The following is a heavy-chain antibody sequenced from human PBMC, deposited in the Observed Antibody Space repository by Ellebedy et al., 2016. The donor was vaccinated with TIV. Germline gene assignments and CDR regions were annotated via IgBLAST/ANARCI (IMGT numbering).Heavy chain of an antibody. D-gene: IGHD1-26*01. CDR2: INPGDSDT. J-gene: IGHJ3*02. Sequence: GESLKISCKSSEYSFTNYWIGWVRQMPGKGLEWMGIINPGDSDTRYSPSFQGQVTFSADKSISPAYLQWSSLKASDTAMFYCARQGVGATSFDIWGQGTMVTVSS. CDR3: ARQGVGATSFDI. CDR1: EYSFTNYW. V-gene: IGHV5-51*01.